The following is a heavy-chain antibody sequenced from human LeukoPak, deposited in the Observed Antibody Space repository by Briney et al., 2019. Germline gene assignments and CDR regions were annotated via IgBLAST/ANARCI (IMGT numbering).Heavy chain of an antibody. Sequence: GGSLRLSCAASGFTVSSNYMSWVRQAPGKGLEWVSVIYSGGSTYYADSVKGRFTISRDNSKNTLYLQMNSLRAEDTAVYYCGLGYYDILTGYSYYFDYLGQGTLVTVSS. CDR3: GLGYYDILTGYSYYFDY. D-gene: IGHD3-9*01. V-gene: IGHV3-53*01. CDR1: GFTVSSNY. CDR2: IYSGGST. J-gene: IGHJ4*02.